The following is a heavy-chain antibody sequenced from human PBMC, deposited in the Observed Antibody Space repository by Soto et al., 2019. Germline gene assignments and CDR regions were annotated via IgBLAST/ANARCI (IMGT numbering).Heavy chain of an antibody. Sequence: QVQLQESGPGLVKPSQTLSLTCTVSGGSISSGGYYWSWIRQHPGKGVEWVGYIYYSGSTYYNPSLESRVTISVDTSKNQFSLKLSSVTAADTAVYYCARVCGGDCHYGMDVWGQGTTVTVSS. J-gene: IGHJ6*02. V-gene: IGHV4-31*03. CDR2: IYYSGST. CDR3: ARVCGGDCHYGMDV. D-gene: IGHD2-21*02. CDR1: GGSISSGGYY.